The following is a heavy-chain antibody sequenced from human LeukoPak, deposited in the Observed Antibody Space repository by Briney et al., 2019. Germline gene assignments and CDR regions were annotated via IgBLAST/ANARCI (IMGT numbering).Heavy chain of an antibody. D-gene: IGHD6-19*01. CDR2: ISYDGTDK. V-gene: IGHV3-30*18. CDR1: GFTFSVYG. CDR3: AKAGYSSGWTRYYGMDV. Sequence: PGGSLRLSCAASGFTFSVYGMYWVRQPPGKGLEWVALISYDGTDKYHMDSVKGRFTISRDNSNNTLYLQMNSLRPDDTAVYYCAKAGYSSGWTRYYGMDVWGQGTTVAVSS. J-gene: IGHJ6*02.